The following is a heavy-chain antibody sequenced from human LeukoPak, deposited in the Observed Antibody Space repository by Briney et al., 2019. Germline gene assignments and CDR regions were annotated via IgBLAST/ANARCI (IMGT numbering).Heavy chain of an antibody. CDR2: IDTGATTT. CDR1: GLTFSTYW. J-gene: IGHJ4*02. D-gene: IGHD3-10*01. Sequence: PGGSLRPSCAASGLTFSTYWMHWVRQAPGKGLVWVSHIDTGATTTRYADSVKGRFTISRDNAKNTLYLQMNSLRAEDTAVYYCVRAGTSGPYDYCGQGTLVTVSS. CDR3: VRAGTSGPYDY. V-gene: IGHV3-74*01.